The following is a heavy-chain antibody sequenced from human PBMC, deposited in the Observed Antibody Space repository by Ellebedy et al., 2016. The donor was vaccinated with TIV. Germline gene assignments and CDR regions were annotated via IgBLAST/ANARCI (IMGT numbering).Heavy chain of an antibody. CDR1: GDSITSAEYY. J-gene: IGHJ5*02. CDR3: ARARVNRDIAYGNWFDP. D-gene: IGHD2-15*01. CDR2: IYYSGRT. V-gene: IGHV4-31*03. Sequence: SETLSLTXTVSGDSITSAEYYWSWIRQHPGKGLEWLANIYYSGRTYYNPSLKSRLAISVDTSKSQFSLRLSSVTAADTALYYCARARVNRDIAYGNWFDPWGQGTLVTVSS.